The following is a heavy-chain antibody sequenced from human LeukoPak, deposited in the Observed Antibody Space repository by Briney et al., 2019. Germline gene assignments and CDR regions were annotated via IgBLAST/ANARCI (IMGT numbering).Heavy chain of an antibody. Sequence: GSLRLSCAASGFTFSSYSMNWVRQAPGKGLEWVAVISYDGSNKYYADSVKGRFTISRDNSKNTLYLQMNSLRAEDTAVYYCARSLYYDFWSGYLADYWGQGTLVTVSS. D-gene: IGHD3-3*01. V-gene: IGHV3-30*03. J-gene: IGHJ4*02. CDR1: GFTFSSYS. CDR3: ARSLYYDFWSGYLADY. CDR2: ISYDGSNK.